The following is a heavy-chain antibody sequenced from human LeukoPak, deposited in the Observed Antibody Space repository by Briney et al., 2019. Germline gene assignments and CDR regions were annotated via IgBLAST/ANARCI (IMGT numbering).Heavy chain of an antibody. Sequence: PGGSLRLFCAASGFTFSSYSMNWVRRAPGKGLEWVSSISSSSSYIYYADSVKGRFTISRDNAKNSLYLQMNSLRAEDTAVYYCARATLLMRDGYKLDAFDIWGQGTMVTVSS. CDR3: ARATLLMRDGYKLDAFDI. CDR2: ISSSSSYI. CDR1: GFTFSSYS. J-gene: IGHJ3*02. V-gene: IGHV3-21*01. D-gene: IGHD5-12*01.